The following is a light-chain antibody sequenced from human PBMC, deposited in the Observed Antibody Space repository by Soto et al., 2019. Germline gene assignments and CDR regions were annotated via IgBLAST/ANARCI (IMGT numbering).Light chain of an antibody. CDR1: SSDVGDYNY. Sequence: QSALTQPASVSGSPGQSITISCTGTSSDVGDYNYVSWYQQHPGKAPKLMIYDVSNRPSGVSNRFSGSKSGNTASLTISGLQAEDEADYCCSSYTSSSTLFGGGTKLTVL. CDR2: DVS. V-gene: IGLV2-14*01. CDR3: SSYTSSSTL. J-gene: IGLJ3*02.